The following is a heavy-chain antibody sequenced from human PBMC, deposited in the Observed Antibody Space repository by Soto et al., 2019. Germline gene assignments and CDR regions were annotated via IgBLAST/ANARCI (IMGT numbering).Heavy chain of an antibody. V-gene: IGHV4-34*01. CDR3: AARAGELFGY. D-gene: IGHD3-10*01. CDR2: INHSGST. CDR1: GGSFSGYY. Sequence: SXTLSLTCAVYGGSFSGYYCSWIRQPPGKGLEWIGEINHSGSTNYNPSLKSRVTISVDTSKNQFSLKLSSVTAADTAVYYCAARAGELFGYWGQGTLVTVSS. J-gene: IGHJ4*02.